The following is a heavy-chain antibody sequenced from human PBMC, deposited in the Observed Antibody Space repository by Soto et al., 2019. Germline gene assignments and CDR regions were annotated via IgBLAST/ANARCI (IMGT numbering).Heavy chain of an antibody. CDR1: GGSFSGYY. Sequence: SETLSLTCAVYGGSFSGYYWSWIRQPPGKGLEWSGEINHSGSTNYNPSLKSRVTISVDTSKNQFSLKLSSVTAADTAVYYCARVYYYDSSGYYRHPSYYYYYGMDVWGQGTTVTVSS. V-gene: IGHV4-34*01. J-gene: IGHJ6*02. CDR3: ARVYYYDSSGYYRHPSYYYYYGMDV. CDR2: INHSGST. D-gene: IGHD3-22*01.